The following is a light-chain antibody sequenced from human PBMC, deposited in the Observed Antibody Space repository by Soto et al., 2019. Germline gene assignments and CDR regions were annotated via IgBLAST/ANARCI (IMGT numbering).Light chain of an antibody. V-gene: IGKV1-39*01. CDR2: AAI. Sequence: DIQMTQSPSSLSASVGDRVTITCRASQTITTYLNWYQHKPGKAPKLLIYAAISLQSGVPSRLSGSGSGTDFTLTISSLQPEYFATYYCQQTYSTPHTFGQGTKVEIK. CDR3: QQTYSTPHT. J-gene: IGKJ2*01. CDR1: QTITTY.